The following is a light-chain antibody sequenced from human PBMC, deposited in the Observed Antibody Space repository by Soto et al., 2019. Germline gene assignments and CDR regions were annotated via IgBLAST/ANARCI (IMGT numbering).Light chain of an antibody. CDR1: QSVLYSSNNKNY. Sequence: DIVLTQSPDSLAVSLGERATTNCKSSQSVLYSSNNKNYLAWYQQKPGQPPKLLIYWASTRESGVPDRFSGSGSGTDFTLTISSLQAEDVAVYYCQQYYSTLITFGQGTRLEIK. CDR3: QQYYSTLIT. J-gene: IGKJ5*01. CDR2: WAS. V-gene: IGKV4-1*01.